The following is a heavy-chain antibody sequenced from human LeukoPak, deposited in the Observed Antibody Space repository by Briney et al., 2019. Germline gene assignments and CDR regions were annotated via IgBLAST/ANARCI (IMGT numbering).Heavy chain of an antibody. CDR3: AAELYGGNSDCCNFEM. D-gene: IGHD4-23*01. J-gene: IGHJ3*02. Sequence: ASVKVSCKASGYIFTDYYMHWVRQAPGQELGWMGRINPNSGGTNYAQKFQGRVTITADESTSTAYMELSSLTFDDTAVYYCAAELYGGNSDCCNFEMWGRGTLVTVSS. CDR2: INPNSGGT. V-gene: IGHV1/OR15-1*04. CDR1: GYIFTDYY.